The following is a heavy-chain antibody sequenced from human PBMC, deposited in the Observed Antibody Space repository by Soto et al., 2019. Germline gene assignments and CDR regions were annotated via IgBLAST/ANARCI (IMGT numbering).Heavy chain of an antibody. CDR2: INPSGGST. D-gene: IGHD6-6*01. J-gene: IGHJ4*02. CDR3: ARGQLEYSISSRPLCPLDF. V-gene: IGHV1-46*01. CDR1: GYTFITYY. Sequence: ASVKVSCKASGYTFITYYMYWVRQAPGRGLEWMGVINPSGGSTSYAKNFQGRVTMTRDTSTSTVYMEVSSLRVDDTAVYYCARGQLEYSISSRPLCPLDFWGQGTLVTVSS.